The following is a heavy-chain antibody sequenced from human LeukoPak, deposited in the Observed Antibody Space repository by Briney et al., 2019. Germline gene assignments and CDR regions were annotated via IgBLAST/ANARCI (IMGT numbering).Heavy chain of an antibody. D-gene: IGHD5-24*01. Sequence: SVKVSCKASGGTFCSYAISWVRQAPGQGLEWMGGIIPIFGTANYAQKFQGRVTITTDESTSTAYMELSSLRSEDTAVYYCARAKGDGYNYFDYWGQGTLVTVSS. CDR3: ARAKGDGYNYFDY. CDR2: IIPIFGTA. J-gene: IGHJ4*02. CDR1: GGTFCSYA. V-gene: IGHV1-69*05.